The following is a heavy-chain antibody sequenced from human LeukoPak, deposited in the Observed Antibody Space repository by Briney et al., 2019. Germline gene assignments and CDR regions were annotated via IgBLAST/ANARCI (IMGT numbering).Heavy chain of an antibody. CDR3: ASLGYYDSSGYYVGHFDY. D-gene: IGHD3-22*01. CDR1: GGSITSHY. CDR2: ISYSGST. J-gene: IGHJ4*02. V-gene: IGHV4-59*11. Sequence: PSETLSLTCTVSGGSITSHYWSWIRQPPGKGLEWIGYISYSGSTNYNPSLTSRVTISIDTSKNQFSLKLSSVTAADAAVYYCASLGYYDSSGYYVGHFDYWGQGTLVTVSS.